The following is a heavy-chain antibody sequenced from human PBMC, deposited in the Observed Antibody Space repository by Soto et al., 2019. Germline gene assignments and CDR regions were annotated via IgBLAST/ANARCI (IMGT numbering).Heavy chain of an antibody. CDR1: GFTFSSYW. V-gene: IGHV3-74*01. CDR2: INSDGSST. CDR3: ARWERSSWCYYVYYMDV. D-gene: IGHD6-13*01. J-gene: IGHJ6*03. Sequence: GGSLRLSCATSGFTFSSYWMNWVRQAPGKGLVWVSRINSDGSSTSYADSVKGRFTISRDNAKNTLYLQMNSLRAEDTAVYYCARWERSSWCYYVYYMDVWGKGSTVTVSS.